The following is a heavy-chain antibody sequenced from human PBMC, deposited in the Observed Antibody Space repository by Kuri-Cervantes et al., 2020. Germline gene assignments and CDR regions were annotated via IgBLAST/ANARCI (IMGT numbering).Heavy chain of an antibody. V-gene: IGHV4-59*08. CDR2: IYYSGST. CDR1: GGSISSYY. J-gene: IGHJ1*01. CDR3: VGHRGGSDWYVTNNYLQH. D-gene: IGHD6-19*01. Sequence: GSLRLSCTVSGGSISSYYWSWIRQPPGKGLEWIGYIYYSGSTNYNPSLKSRVTISVDTSKNQFSLKLSSVTAADTAVYYCVGHRGGSDWYVTNNYLQHWGRGTLVTVSS.